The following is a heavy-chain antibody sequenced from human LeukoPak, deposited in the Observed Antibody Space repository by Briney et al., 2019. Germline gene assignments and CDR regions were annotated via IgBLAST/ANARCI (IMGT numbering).Heavy chain of an antibody. CDR2: ISGSGGST. D-gene: IGHD2-2*01. Sequence: GGSLRLSCAASGCTFSSYAMSWVRQAPGKGLEWVSAISGSGGSTYYADSVKGRFTISRDNSKNTRYLQMNSLRAEDTAVYYCAKVLGYCSSTSCAGTFDYWGQGTLVTVSS. CDR3: AKVLGYCSSTSCAGTFDY. J-gene: IGHJ4*02. CDR1: GCTFSSYA. V-gene: IGHV3-23*01.